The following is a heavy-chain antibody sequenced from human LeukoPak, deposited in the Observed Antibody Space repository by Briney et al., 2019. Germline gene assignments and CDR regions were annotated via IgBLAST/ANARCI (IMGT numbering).Heavy chain of an antibody. D-gene: IGHD2-2*01. V-gene: IGHV4-39*01. J-gene: IGHJ4*02. CDR3: ARHPKRYCSSTSCYPY. CDR2: SDYSGST. Sequence: PSETLSLTCTVSGGSISSSSYYWGWVRQPPGTGLEWIGSSDYSGSTYYNPSLKSRVTISVDTYKNQLYLKLSSVTAADTAVYYCARHPKRYCSSTSCYPYWGQGTLVTVSS. CDR1: GGSISSSSYY.